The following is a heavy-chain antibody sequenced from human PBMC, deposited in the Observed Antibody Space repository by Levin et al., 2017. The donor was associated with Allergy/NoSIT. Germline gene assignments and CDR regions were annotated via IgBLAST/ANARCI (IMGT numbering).Heavy chain of an antibody. CDR1: GYTFTSYY. CDR2: INPSGGST. J-gene: IGHJ6*02. V-gene: IGHV1-46*01. Sequence: GESLKISCKASGYTFTSYYMHWVRQAPGQGLEWMGIINPSGGSTSYAQKFQGRVTMTRDTSTSTVYMELSSLRSEDTAVYYCARWGIAAAGTAKESYGMDVWGQGTTVTVSS. D-gene: IGHD6-13*01. CDR3: ARWGIAAAGTAKESYGMDV.